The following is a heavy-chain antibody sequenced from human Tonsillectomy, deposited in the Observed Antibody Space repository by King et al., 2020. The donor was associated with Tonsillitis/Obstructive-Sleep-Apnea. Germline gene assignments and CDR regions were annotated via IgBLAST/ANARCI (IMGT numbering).Heavy chain of an antibody. CDR1: GYTFTNYG. D-gene: IGHD3-22*01. CDR2: ISTYNGYT. J-gene: IGHJ4*02. V-gene: IGHV1-18*01. CDR3: ARDSVSHFYDRSAYYTFDN. Sequence: QLVQSGAEVKKPGASVKVSCKASGYTFTNYGISWVRQAPGQGQEWMGWISTYNGYTNSAQKLQGRVNMTTDTSTSTAFMELSSLRSDDTAVYYCARDSVSHFYDRSAYYTFDNWGQGTLVTVSS.